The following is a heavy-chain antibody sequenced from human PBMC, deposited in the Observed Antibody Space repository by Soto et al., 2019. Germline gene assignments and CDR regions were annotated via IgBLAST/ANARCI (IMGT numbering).Heavy chain of an antibody. D-gene: IGHD2-15*01. CDR2: INPNSGGT. J-gene: IGHJ4*02. CDR3: ARGLAVVVTATGSSDY. CDR1: GYTFTGYY. V-gene: IGHV1-2*04. Sequence: QVQLVQSGAEVKKPGASVKVSCKASGYTFTGYYMHWVRQAPGQGLEWMGWINPNSGGTNYAQKFQGWVTMTRDTPISTAYMELSRLRSDDMAVYYCARGLAVVVTATGSSDYWGQGSLVTVSS.